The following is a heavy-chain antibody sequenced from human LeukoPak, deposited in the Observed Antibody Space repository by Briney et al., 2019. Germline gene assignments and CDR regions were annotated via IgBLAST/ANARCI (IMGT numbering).Heavy chain of an antibody. Sequence: GGSLRLSCAVSGFTVSSNYMSWVRQAPGKGLEWVSVIFSGGGTYYADSVKGRFTISRDNFKNTLYLQMNSLRAEDTAVYYCATDTEHYYCSGGSCYYYYGMDVWGQGTTVTVSS. CDR1: GFTVSSNY. CDR2: IFSGGGT. CDR3: ATDTEHYYCSGGSCYYYYGMDV. V-gene: IGHV3-53*01. J-gene: IGHJ6*02. D-gene: IGHD2-15*01.